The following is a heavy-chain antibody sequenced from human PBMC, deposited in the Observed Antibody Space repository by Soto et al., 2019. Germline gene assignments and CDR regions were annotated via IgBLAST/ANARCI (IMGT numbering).Heavy chain of an antibody. D-gene: IGHD4-4*01. CDR1: GYSFTNYW. V-gene: IGHV5-51*01. CDR2: IYPGDSDP. J-gene: IGHJ6*02. Sequence: PGESLKISCNGSGYSFTNYWIGWVRQMPGKGLEWMGIIYPGDSDPRYSPSFQGQVTISADKSISTAYLQWSSLKASDTAMYYCASQARYSNYGYYYGMDVWGQGTTVTVSS. CDR3: ASQARYSNYGYYYGMDV.